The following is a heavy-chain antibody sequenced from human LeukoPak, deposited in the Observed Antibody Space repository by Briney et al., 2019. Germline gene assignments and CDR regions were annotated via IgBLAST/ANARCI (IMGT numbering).Heavy chain of an antibody. CDR3: ARDLTLGKPDYFDH. Sequence: GGSLRLSCSASGFSFRTYAMHWVRQAPGKGLEFVSAISSDGGNTNYADSVKDRFTISRDNSRNTVYLQMSSLRAEDTAVYYCARDLTLGKPDYFDHWGQGTLVTVSS. V-gene: IGHV3-64D*06. CDR2: ISSDGGNT. D-gene: IGHD7-27*01. J-gene: IGHJ4*02. CDR1: GFSFRTYA.